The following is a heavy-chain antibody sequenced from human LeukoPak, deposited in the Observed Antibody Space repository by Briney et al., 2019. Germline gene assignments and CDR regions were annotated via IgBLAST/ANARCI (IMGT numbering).Heavy chain of an antibody. Sequence: PGGSLRLSCGASGFTFSSYSMSWVRQAPGKGLEWVSSISSSSSYIYYADSVKGRFTISRDNAKNSLYLQMNSLRAEDTAVYYCARDKSPRAYYGSGNGDYWGQGTLVTVSS. CDR1: GFTFSSYS. D-gene: IGHD3-10*01. CDR2: ISSSSSYI. J-gene: IGHJ4*02. CDR3: ARDKSPRAYYGSGNGDY. V-gene: IGHV3-21*01.